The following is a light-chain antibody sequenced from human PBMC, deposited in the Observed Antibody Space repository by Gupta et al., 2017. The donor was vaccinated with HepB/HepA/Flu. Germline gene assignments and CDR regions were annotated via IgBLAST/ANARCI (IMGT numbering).Light chain of an antibody. CDR1: QSVSSY. Sequence: EMVMTQSPATLSVSPGERATLSCRATQSVSSYLAWYQLKPGQAPRLLIYDASTRATGVPARFRGGGSGTAFTLTISSLQSEDFAVYYCQQYNDWPRTFGQGTKVEIK. V-gene: IGKV3-15*01. CDR2: DAS. J-gene: IGKJ1*01. CDR3: QQYNDWPRT.